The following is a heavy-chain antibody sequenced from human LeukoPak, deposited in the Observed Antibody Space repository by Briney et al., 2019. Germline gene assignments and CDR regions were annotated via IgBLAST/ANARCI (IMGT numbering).Heavy chain of an antibody. Sequence: SQTLSLTCTVSGGSISSGGYYWSWIRQPPGKGLEWIGYIYHSGSTYSNPSLKSRVTISVDRSKNQFSLKLSSVTAADTAVYSCARARGPRGAPDYWGQGTLVTVSA. V-gene: IGHV4-30-2*01. CDR3: ARARGPRGAPDY. CDR2: IYHSGST. CDR1: GGSISSGGYY. J-gene: IGHJ4*02. D-gene: IGHD3-10*01.